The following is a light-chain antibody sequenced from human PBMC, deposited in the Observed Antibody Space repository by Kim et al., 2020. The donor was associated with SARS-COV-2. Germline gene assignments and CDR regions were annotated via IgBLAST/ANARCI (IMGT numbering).Light chain of an antibody. CDR1: QSVDSN. J-gene: IGKJ2*01. V-gene: IGKV3-15*01. CDR3: QQYNNWPRT. CDR2: GAS. Sequence: EIVMTQSPATLSVSPGERATLSCRASQSVDSNLAWYQQKPGQAPRLLIYGASSRATGIPARFSGSESGTEFTLSISSLQSEDFAVYYCQQYNNWPRTFGQGTKLEI.